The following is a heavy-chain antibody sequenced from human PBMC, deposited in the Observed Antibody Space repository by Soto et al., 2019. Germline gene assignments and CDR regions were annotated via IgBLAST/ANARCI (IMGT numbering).Heavy chain of an antibody. J-gene: IGHJ4*02. CDR2: IKQDGSEK. CDR3: VKNGRDFHY. D-gene: IGHD1-26*01. CDR1: GFSFSNHW. V-gene: IGHV3-7*01. Sequence: GGSLRLSXTASGFSFSNHWMSWARQAPGKGLEWVANIKQDGSEKSYVESVKGRFTISRDNTKNSPYLQMDSLRVEDTAVYYCVKNGRDFHYWGQGTMVTVSS.